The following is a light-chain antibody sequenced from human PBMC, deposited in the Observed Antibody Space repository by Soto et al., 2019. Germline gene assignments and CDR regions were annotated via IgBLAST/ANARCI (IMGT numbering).Light chain of an antibody. J-gene: IGKJ1*01. CDR2: DAS. V-gene: IGKV3-15*01. CDR1: QSVSRN. Sequence: EIVMTLSLATLSVSPGERATLSCRASQSVSRNLAWYQQKLRQAPRLLIYDASARATGIPVRFSGSGSGTEFTLTISSLQSEDFAVYYCQQYNNWPPWTFGQGSKVDIK. CDR3: QQYNNWPPWT.